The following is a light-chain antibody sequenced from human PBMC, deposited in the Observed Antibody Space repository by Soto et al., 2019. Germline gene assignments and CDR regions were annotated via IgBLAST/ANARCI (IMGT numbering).Light chain of an antibody. Sequence: QSALTQPASVSGSPGQSITISCTGISTDVGSYNLVSWYQQHPGKAPQLMIYEGIKRPSGVPDRFSASESGNTASLTISGLQAEDEAYYYCCSYAGGSTFEWMFGGGTKLTVL. CDR1: STDVGSYNL. CDR3: CSYAGGSTFEWM. V-gene: IGLV2-23*03. J-gene: IGLJ3*02. CDR2: EGI.